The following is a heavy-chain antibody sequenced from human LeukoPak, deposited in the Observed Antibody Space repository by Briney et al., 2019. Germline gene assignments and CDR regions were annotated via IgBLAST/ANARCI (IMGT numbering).Heavy chain of an antibody. CDR1: GGSISRGDHY. CDR2: IYYSGST. J-gene: IGHJ4*02. V-gene: IGHV4-30-4*08. Sequence: SQTLSLTSTLSGGSISRGDHYWSWIRHPPGKGLEWVGYIYYSGSTYYNPSLKSRLTISVDTSKNQFSLKLSSVTAADTAVYYCARKRRDGYNLGYFDYWGQGTLVTVSS. CDR3: ARKRRDGYNLGYFDY. D-gene: IGHD5-24*01.